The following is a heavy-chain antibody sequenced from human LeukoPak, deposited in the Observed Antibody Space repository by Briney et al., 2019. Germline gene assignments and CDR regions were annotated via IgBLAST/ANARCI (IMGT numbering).Heavy chain of an antibody. D-gene: IGHD1-1*01. V-gene: IGHV3-23*01. Sequence: GGSLRLSCAASGSTFSNFGMSWVRQAPGKGLEWVSTIDNRGRTTYYTDSVKGRFTISRDNSKNTLYLQMNSLRAEDTAVYYCAKDWSGTKPFDLWGRGTLVTVSS. J-gene: IGHJ2*01. CDR1: GSTFSNFG. CDR2: IDNRGRTT. CDR3: AKDWSGTKPFDL.